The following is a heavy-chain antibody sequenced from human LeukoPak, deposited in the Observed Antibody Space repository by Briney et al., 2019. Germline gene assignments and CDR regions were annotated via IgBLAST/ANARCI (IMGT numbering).Heavy chain of an antibody. CDR1: GGSISSYY. V-gene: IGHV4-4*07. Sequence: PSDTLSLTCTVPGGSISSYYWSWIRQPAGKGLEWIGRIYTSGSTNFNPSLKSRVSMSVDTSKNQFSLKLSSVTAADTAVYYCARSLDLAGAFDIWGQGTMVTVSS. CDR3: ARSLDLAGAFDI. J-gene: IGHJ3*02. CDR2: IYTSGST. D-gene: IGHD3/OR15-3a*01.